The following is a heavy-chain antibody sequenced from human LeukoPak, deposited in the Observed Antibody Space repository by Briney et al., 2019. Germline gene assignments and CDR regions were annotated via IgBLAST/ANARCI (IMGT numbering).Heavy chain of an antibody. V-gene: IGHV4-59*01. CDR2: IYYSGST. CDR1: GGSISSYY. J-gene: IGHJ4*02. CDR3: ASSFGNYALDY. D-gene: IGHD3-10*01. Sequence: SETLSLTCTVSGGSISSYYWSWIRQPPGKGLEWIGYIYYSGSTSYNPSLKSRVTISVDTSKNQFSLKLSSVTAADTAVYYCASSFGNYALDYWGQGTLVTVSS.